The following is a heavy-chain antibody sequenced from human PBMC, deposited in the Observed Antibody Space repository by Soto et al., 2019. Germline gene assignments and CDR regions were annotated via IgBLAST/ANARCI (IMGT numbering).Heavy chain of an antibody. CDR3: ARGVSAGVDY. CDR2: MQPSTGRT. J-gene: IGHJ4*02. Sequence: ASVKVSCKASGYSFTSLDINWVRQTAGQGLEWMGWMQPSTGRTGYAQKFQGRVTMTRDTSINAAYMELTTLTSDDTAFYYCARGVSAGVDYWGQGTLVTVSS. D-gene: IGHD1-26*01. V-gene: IGHV1-8*01. CDR1: GYSFTSLD.